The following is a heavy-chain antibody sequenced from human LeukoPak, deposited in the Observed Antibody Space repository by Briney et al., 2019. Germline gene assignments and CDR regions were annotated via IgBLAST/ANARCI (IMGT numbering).Heavy chain of an antibody. D-gene: IGHD3-3*01. V-gene: IGHV4-59*01. Sequence: SETLSLTCSVSGASTRSYFWSWVRQPPGKGLEWIGSIYSSGTTNYNPSLRSRVIISADTSKNHFSLRLSSVTAADTAYYYCVRDRLSFFEGGSFDIWGRGTMVTVS. CDR1: GASTRSYF. CDR3: VRDRLSFFEGGSFDI. J-gene: IGHJ3*02. CDR2: IYSSGTT.